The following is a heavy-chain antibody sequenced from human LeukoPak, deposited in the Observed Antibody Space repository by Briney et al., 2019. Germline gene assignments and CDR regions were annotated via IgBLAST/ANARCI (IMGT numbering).Heavy chain of an antibody. J-gene: IGHJ4*02. V-gene: IGHV5-51*01. D-gene: IGHD2-8*01. Sequence: GESLQISCKGSGYSFTSYWIGWVRQLPGKGLEWMGIIYPGDSDTRYSPSFQGQVTISADKSISTAYLQWSSLKASDTAMYYCARRSCTNGVCYTGHRTFDYWGQGTLVTVSS. CDR3: ARRSCTNGVCYTGHRTFDY. CDR1: GYSFTSYW. CDR2: IYPGDSDT.